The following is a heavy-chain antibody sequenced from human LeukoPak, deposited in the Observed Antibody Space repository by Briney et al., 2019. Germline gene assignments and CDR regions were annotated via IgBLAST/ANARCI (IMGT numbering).Heavy chain of an antibody. CDR2: IYYTGIT. J-gene: IGHJ4*02. CDR1: GGSINSYY. D-gene: IGHD2-21*02. V-gene: IGHV4-59*08. CDR3: ARYRYGGDPILDS. Sequence: SETLSLTCTVSGGSINSYYWSWIRQPPGKGLEWIGSIYYTGITDYNPSLKSRVTISVDTPKKQFSLKVSSVTAADTAVYYCARYRYGGDPILDSWGQGTLVTVSS.